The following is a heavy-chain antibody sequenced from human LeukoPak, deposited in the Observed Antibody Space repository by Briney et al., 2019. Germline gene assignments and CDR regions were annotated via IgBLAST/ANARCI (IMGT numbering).Heavy chain of an antibody. D-gene: IGHD2-15*01. V-gene: IGHV4-4*07. J-gene: IGHJ4*02. Sequence: SETLSLTCTVSGGSINSYYWGWIRQAAGKKLEWIGRIYTSGSTDYNPSLKSRVTMSVDTSKNQFSLKLTSVTAADTAVYYCVGDVAAGLTHQVARFDYWGQGTLVTVSS. CDR1: GGSINSYY. CDR3: VGDVAAGLTHQVARFDY. CDR2: IYTSGST.